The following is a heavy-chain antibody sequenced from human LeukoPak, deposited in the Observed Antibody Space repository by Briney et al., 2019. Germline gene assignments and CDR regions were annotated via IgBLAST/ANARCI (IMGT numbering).Heavy chain of an antibody. D-gene: IGHD3-22*01. Sequence: ASVKVSCKASGYTFTGYCMRWVRQAPGQGLEWMGWINPNSGGTNYAQKFQGRVTMTRDTSISTAYMELSRLRSDDTAVYYCARGRYYYDSSGLFDYWGQGTLVTVSS. CDR2: INPNSGGT. CDR3: ARGRYYYDSSGLFDY. CDR1: GYTFTGYC. J-gene: IGHJ4*02. V-gene: IGHV1-2*02.